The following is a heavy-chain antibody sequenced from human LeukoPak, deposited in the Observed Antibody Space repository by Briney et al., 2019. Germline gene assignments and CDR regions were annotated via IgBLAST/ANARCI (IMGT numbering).Heavy chain of an antibody. J-gene: IGHJ4*02. Sequence: GGSPRLSCAASGFTFSSYAMSWVRQAPGKGLEWVSSISSSSSYIYYADSVKGRFTISRDNAKNSLYLQMNSLRAEDTAVYYCARDGGYSGYDYDYWGQGTLVTVSS. CDR3: ARDGGYSGYDYDY. D-gene: IGHD5-12*01. CDR2: ISSSSSYI. CDR1: GFTFSSYA. V-gene: IGHV3-21*01.